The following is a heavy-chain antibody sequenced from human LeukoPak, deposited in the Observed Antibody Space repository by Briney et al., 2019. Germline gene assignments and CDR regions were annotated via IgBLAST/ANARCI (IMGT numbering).Heavy chain of an antibody. CDR3: ASGFSSSPYFDY. CDR2: ISNSGTTI. CDR1: GFIFSNYE. D-gene: IGHD6-6*01. Sequence: GGSLRLSCAASGFIFSNYEMYWVRQGPGKGLEWVSYISNSGTTIYYADSVKGRFTISRDNAKNSLYLQMNSLRAEDTAVYYCASGFSSSPYFDYWGQGTLVTVSS. V-gene: IGHV3-48*03. J-gene: IGHJ4*02.